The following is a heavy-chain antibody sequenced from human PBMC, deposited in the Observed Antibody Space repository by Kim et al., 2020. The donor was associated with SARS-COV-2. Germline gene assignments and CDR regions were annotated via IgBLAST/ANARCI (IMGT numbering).Heavy chain of an antibody. Sequence: SQTLSLTCTVSGGSISSYYWSWIRQPPGKGLEWIGYIYYSGSTNYNPSLKSRVTISVDTSKNQFSLKLSSVTAADTAVYYCARHGEYSSSLGVYYYGMDVWGQGTTVTVSS. CDR1: GGSISSYY. CDR2: IYYSGST. J-gene: IGHJ6*02. CDR3: ARHGEYSSSLGVYYYGMDV. D-gene: IGHD6-6*01. V-gene: IGHV4-59*08.